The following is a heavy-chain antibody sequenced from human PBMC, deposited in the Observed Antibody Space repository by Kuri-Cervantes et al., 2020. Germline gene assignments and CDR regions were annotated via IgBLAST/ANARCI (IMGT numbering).Heavy chain of an antibody. CDR1: EFTFGDFA. CDR3: ARDNIDWNDNFDY. V-gene: IGHV3-23*01. J-gene: IGHJ4*02. Sequence: GESLKISCAASEFTFGDFAMNWVRQAPGKGLEWLSFISVNGGLTYYADSVKGRFTISRDNSKNTPYLQINSLRAEDTAVYYCARDNIDWNDNFDYWGQGTLVTVSS. D-gene: IGHD1-1*01. CDR2: ISVNGGLT.